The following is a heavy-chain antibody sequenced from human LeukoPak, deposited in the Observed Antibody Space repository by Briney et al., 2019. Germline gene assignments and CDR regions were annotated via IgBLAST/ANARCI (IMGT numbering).Heavy chain of an antibody. D-gene: IGHD4-17*01. CDR1: GFTFNNAW. CDR3: TTGTLTSDY. V-gene: IGHV3-15*01. J-gene: IGHJ4*02. Sequence: PGGSLRLSCAASGFTFNNAWMNWVRQAPGKGLEWVGRIKSKSDGGTTDNAAPVKGRFTFSKDDSKNTLYPTINSLKTEDTGILMCTTGTLTSDYWGQGTLVTVSS. CDR2: IKSKSDGGTT.